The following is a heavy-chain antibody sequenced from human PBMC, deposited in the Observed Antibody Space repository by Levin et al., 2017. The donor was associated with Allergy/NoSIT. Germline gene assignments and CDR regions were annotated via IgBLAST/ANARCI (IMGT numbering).Heavy chain of an antibody. J-gene: IGHJ4*02. CDR1: GDSMNSGGGYY. V-gene: IGHV4-31*03. CDR2: IYNRGTT. D-gene: IGHD6-13*01. CDR3: ARVSPIAALVIDN. Sequence: PSETLSLTCTVSGDSMNSGGGYYWTWIRQHPGKGLEWIGNIYNRGTTHYNPSLKSRLIISVDTSKNQFSLNLRSVTAADTGVYYCARVSPIAALVIDNWGQGILVTVSS.